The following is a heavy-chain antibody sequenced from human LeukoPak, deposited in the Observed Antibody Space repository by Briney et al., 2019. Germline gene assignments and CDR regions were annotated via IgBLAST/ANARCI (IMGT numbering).Heavy chain of an antibody. Sequence: GGSLRLSCAASGFTFSGSAMHWVRQASGKGLEWVGRIRSKANSYATAYAASVKGRFTISRDDSKNTAYLQMNSLKTEDTAVYYCTRQGLVETGYSSSWADYWGQGTLVTVSS. CDR1: GFTFSGSA. D-gene: IGHD6-13*01. V-gene: IGHV3-73*01. J-gene: IGHJ4*02. CDR3: TRQGLVETGYSSSWADY. CDR2: IRSKANSYAT.